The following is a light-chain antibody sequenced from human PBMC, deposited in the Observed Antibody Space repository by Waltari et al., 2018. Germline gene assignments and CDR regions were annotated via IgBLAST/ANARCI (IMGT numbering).Light chain of an antibody. CDR1: QSLTSY. Sequence: EIVLTQSPATLSLSPGEGATLSCRASQSLTSYLAWYQQKPGQAPRLLIYDTSNRATGIPARFSGSGSGTDFTLIISSLEPEDFATYYCQQSYLTPYTFGRGTKLEIK. CDR2: DTS. V-gene: IGKV3-11*01. CDR3: QQSYLTPYT. J-gene: IGKJ2*01.